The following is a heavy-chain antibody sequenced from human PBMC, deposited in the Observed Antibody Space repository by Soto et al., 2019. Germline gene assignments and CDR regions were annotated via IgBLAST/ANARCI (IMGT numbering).Heavy chain of an antibody. J-gene: IGHJ4*02. V-gene: IGHV1-24*01. Sequence: WASVKVSCKVSGYTLTELSMHWVRQAPGKGLEWMGGFDPEDGETIYAQKFQGRVTMTEDTSTDTAYMELSSLRSEDTAVYYCATDLLPYYDSSAGGVLDYWGQGTLVTVSS. CDR2: FDPEDGET. CDR3: ATDLLPYYDSSAGGVLDY. D-gene: IGHD3-22*01. CDR1: GYTLTELS.